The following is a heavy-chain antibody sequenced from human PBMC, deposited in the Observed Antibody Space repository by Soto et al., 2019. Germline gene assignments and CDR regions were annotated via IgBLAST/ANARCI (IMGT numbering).Heavy chain of an antibody. CDR1: GGSISSYY. CDR2: IYYSGST. J-gene: IGHJ6*03. V-gene: IGHV4-59*12. D-gene: IGHD3-10*01. CDR3: ARGITMVRGVITTPLDYYYMDV. Sequence: SETLSLTCTVSGGSISSYYWSWIRQPPGKGLEWIGHIYYSGSTNYNPSLKSRVTISVDTSKNQFSLKLSSVTAADTAVYYCARGITMVRGVITTPLDYYYMDVWGKGTTVTVSS.